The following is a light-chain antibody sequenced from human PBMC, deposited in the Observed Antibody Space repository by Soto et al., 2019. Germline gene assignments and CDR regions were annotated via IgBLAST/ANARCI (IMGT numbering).Light chain of an antibody. CDR2: DVN. Sequence: QSVPTQPASVSGSPGQSIAISCTGTSSDVGGYNSVSWYQHHPGKAPKLMIYDVNYRPSGISDRFSGSKSGNTASLTISGLQAEDEADYYCSSYTSSSTLVFGTGTKVTVL. V-gene: IGLV2-14*03. J-gene: IGLJ1*01. CDR1: SSDVGGYNS. CDR3: SSYTSSSTLV.